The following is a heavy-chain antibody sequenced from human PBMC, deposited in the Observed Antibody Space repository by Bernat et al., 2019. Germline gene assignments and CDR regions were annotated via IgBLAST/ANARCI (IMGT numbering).Heavy chain of an antibody. V-gene: IGHV3-30*18. CDR3: AKPGLAWQVAGKPFEY. J-gene: IGHJ4*02. D-gene: IGHD6-19*01. CDR2: ISYDGSNK. CDR1: GFTFSSYG. Sequence: QVQLVESGGGVVQPGRSLRLSCAASGFTFSSYGMHWVRQAPGKGLEWVAVISYDGSNKYYADSVKGRFTISRDNSKNTLYLQMNSLRAEHTAVYYCAKPGLAWQVAGKPFEYWGQGTLVTVSS.